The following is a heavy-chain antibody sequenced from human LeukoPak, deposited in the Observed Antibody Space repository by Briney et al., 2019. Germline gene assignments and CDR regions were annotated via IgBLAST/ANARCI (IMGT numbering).Heavy chain of an antibody. Sequence: GGSLRLSCAASGFIVSSNYMSWVRQAPGKGLEWVSVIYSGGSTYYADSVMGRFTISRHNSKNTLYLQMNSLRAEDTAVYYCAREVLVGATTYAFDIWGQGTMVTVSS. V-gene: IGHV3-53*04. CDR3: AREVLVGATTYAFDI. CDR2: IYSGGST. CDR1: GFIVSSNY. J-gene: IGHJ3*02. D-gene: IGHD1-26*01.